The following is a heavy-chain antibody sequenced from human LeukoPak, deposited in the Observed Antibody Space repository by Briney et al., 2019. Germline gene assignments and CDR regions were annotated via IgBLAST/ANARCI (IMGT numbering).Heavy chain of an antibody. Sequence: PSETLSLTCTVSGGSISSPHYYWDWIRQPPGKGLEWIGNIYYSGSTYYNPSLKSRVTISVDTSKNQFSLKLNSVTAADTAVYYCARGIRYYDVLTGYSDAFDIWGQGTMVTVSS. CDR2: IYYSGST. CDR1: GGSISSPHYY. D-gene: IGHD3-9*01. J-gene: IGHJ3*02. V-gene: IGHV4-39*07. CDR3: ARGIRYYDVLTGYSDAFDI.